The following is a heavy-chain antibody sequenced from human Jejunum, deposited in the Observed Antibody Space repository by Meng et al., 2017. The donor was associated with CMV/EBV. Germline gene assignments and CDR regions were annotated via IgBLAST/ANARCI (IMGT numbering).Heavy chain of an antibody. CDR1: GGSVSSGSYY. V-gene: IGHV4-61*01. D-gene: IGHD4-17*01. Sequence: LTCPVSGGSVSSGSYYWSWIRQPPGKGLEWIGYIYYSGSPNYNPSLKSRVTISVDTSKNQFSLKLSSVTAADTAVYYCARVDYGGFDPWGQGTLVTVSS. J-gene: IGHJ5*02. CDR3: ARVDYGGFDP. CDR2: IYYSGSP.